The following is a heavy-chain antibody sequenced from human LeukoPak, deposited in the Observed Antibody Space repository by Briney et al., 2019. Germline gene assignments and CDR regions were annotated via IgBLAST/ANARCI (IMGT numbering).Heavy chain of an antibody. CDR2: IYYSGST. Sequence: PSETLSLTFTVSGGSISSSSYYWGWIRQPPGKGLEWIGSIYYSGSTYYNPSLKSRVTISVDTSKNQFSLKLSSVTAADTAVYYCARLYCSGYGYYYYGMDVWGQGTTVTVSS. V-gene: IGHV4-39*07. J-gene: IGHJ6*02. CDR3: ARLYCSGYGYYYYGMDV. CDR1: GGSISSSSYY. D-gene: IGHD2-15*01.